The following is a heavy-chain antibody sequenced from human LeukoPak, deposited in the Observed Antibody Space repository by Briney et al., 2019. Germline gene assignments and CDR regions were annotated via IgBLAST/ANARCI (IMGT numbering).Heavy chain of an antibody. J-gene: IGHJ3*02. CDR1: GGSISSSNYY. Sequence: SETLSLTCSVSGGSISSSNYYWGWIRQPPGKGLEWIGSIHYSWSTSYNPSLNSRVTLSVHTPKNQFSLKLPPVTAADTAVYYCARPSPYGTTWAGAFDIWGQGTMVTVSS. CDR3: ARPSPYGTTWAGAFDI. V-gene: IGHV4-39*01. D-gene: IGHD1-14*01. CDR2: IHYSWST.